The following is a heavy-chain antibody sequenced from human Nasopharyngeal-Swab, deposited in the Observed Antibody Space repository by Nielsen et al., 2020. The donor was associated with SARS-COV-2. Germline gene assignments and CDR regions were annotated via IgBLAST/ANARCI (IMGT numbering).Heavy chain of an antibody. J-gene: IGHJ6*03. Sequence: WIRQPPGKGLEWIGYIYYSGSTNSNPSLKSRVTISVDTSKNQFSLKLTSVTAADTAVYYCARTPYYHMDVWGRGTTVTVSS. CDR2: IYYSGST. CDR3: ARTPYYHMDV. D-gene: IGHD3-10*01. V-gene: IGHV4-59*01.